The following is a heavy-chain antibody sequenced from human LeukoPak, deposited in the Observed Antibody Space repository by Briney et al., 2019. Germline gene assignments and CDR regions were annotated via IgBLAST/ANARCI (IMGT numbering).Heavy chain of an antibody. Sequence: SETLSLTCTVSGGSISSYYWSWIRQPPGKGLEWIGYIYYSGSTYYNPSLKSRVTISVATSKNQFSLKLSSVTAADTAVYYCARGFGELLFYFDYWGQGTLVTVSS. CDR2: IYYSGST. CDR3: ARGFGELLFYFDY. CDR1: GGSISSYY. V-gene: IGHV4-59*08. D-gene: IGHD3-10*01. J-gene: IGHJ4*02.